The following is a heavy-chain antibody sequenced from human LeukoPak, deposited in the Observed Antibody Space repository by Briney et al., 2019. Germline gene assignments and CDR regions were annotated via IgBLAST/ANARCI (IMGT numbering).Heavy chain of an antibody. J-gene: IGHJ4*02. Sequence: GRSLRLSCAASGFTFDNYAMHWVRQAPGKGLEWVSGIAWNSGNTGFADSVKGRFTISRDNAENSLYLQMNSLTPEDTAFYFCAKDMNSYGAGSSYNPWGPFDSWGQGTLVTVSS. CDR3: AKDMNSYGAGSSYNPWGPFDS. CDR1: GFTFDNYA. D-gene: IGHD3-10*01. CDR2: IAWNSGNT. V-gene: IGHV3-9*01.